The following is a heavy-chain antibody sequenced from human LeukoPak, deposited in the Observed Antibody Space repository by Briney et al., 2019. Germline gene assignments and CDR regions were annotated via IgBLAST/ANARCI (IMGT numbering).Heavy chain of an antibody. V-gene: IGHV1-24*01. Sequence: GASVKVSCKVSGYTLTQLSVHWVRQAPGKGLEWMGGFDVEDGEIIYAQKFQGRVTMTEDTSTDTAYMELSSLRSEDTAVYCCATNRQIMILGVVIMPAFDIWGQGTMVTVSS. CDR1: GYTLTQLS. CDR3: ATNRQIMILGVVIMPAFDI. CDR2: FDVEDGEI. D-gene: IGHD3-3*01. J-gene: IGHJ3*02.